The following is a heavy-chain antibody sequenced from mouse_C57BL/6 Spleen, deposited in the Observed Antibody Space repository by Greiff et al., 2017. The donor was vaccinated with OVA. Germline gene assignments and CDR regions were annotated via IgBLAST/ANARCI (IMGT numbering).Heavy chain of an antibody. CDR2: IHPSSGST. CDR3: ARERDPYYAMDY. V-gene: IGHV1-64*01. J-gene: IGHJ4*01. CDR1: GYTFTSYW. Sequence: QVQLQQPGAELVKPGASVKLSCKASGYTFTSYWMHWVKQRPGQGLEWIGMIHPSSGSTNYNEKFKSKATLTVDKSSSTAYMQLSSLTSEDSAVYYCARERDPYYAMDYWGQGTSVTVSS.